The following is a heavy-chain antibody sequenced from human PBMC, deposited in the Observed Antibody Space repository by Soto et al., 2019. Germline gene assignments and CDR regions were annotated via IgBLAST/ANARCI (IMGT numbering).Heavy chain of an antibody. J-gene: IGHJ3*02. CDR2: IWYDGSNK. CDR3: ARERDPYYDFWSGYYPNDAFDI. CDR1: GFTFSSYG. D-gene: IGHD3-3*01. V-gene: IGHV3-33*01. Sequence: GGSLRLSCAASGFTFSSYGMHWVRQAPGKGLEWVAVIWYDGSNKYYADSVKGRFTISRDNSKNTLYLQMNSLRAEDTAVYYCARERDPYYDFWSGYYPNDAFDIWGQGTMVTVSS.